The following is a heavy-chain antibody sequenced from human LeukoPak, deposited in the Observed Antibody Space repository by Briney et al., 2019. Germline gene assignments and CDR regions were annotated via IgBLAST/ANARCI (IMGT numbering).Heavy chain of an antibody. V-gene: IGHV1-2*02. Sequence: ASVKVSCKASGYTFTGYYMHWVRQAPGQGLEWMGWINPNSGGTNYAQKFQGRVTITTDESTSTAYMELSSLRSEDTAVYYCARSRGYSYGYEGAYYFDYWGQGTLVTVSS. D-gene: IGHD5-18*01. CDR2: INPNSGGT. J-gene: IGHJ4*02. CDR3: ARSRGYSYGYEGAYYFDY. CDR1: GYTFTGYY.